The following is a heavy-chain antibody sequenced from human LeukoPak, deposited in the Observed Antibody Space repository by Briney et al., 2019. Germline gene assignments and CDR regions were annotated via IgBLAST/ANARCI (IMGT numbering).Heavy chain of an antibody. CDR3: GMMTTVTTGGFDY. Sequence: PGGSLRLSCAASGFTFSSYGMHWVRQAPGKGLEWVAVISYDGSNKYYADSGKGRFTISRDNSKNTLFLQMNSLRAEDTAVYSCGMMTTVTTGGFDYWGQGTLVTVSS. CDR2: ISYDGSNK. CDR1: GFTFSSYG. D-gene: IGHD4-17*01. J-gene: IGHJ4*02. V-gene: IGHV3-30*03.